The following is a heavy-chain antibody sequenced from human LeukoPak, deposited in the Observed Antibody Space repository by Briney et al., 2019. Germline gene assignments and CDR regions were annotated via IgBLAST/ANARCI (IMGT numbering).Heavy chain of an antibody. CDR2: IQYNGNTK. D-gene: IGHD1-1*01. CDR3: ENRDSAGSGTGKYYFDY. J-gene: IGHJ4*02. Sequence: PGGSLRLSCAASGFTFSGFGMHWVRQAPGKGLEWVSFIQYNGNTKYFANSVKGRFTLSRDNSKNTLYLQMNSLRAEDTAIYYCENRDSAGSGTGKYYFDYWGQGTLVTVSS. V-gene: IGHV3-30*02. CDR1: GFTFSGFG.